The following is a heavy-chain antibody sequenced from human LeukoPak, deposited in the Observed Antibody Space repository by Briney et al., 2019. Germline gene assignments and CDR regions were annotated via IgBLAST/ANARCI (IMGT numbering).Heavy chain of an antibody. CDR3: AREQGIYYYDSSGFDY. V-gene: IGHV4-39*07. CDR1: GGSISSSSYY. CDR2: IYYSGST. J-gene: IGHJ4*02. D-gene: IGHD3-22*01. Sequence: SETLSLTCTVSGGSISSSSYYWGWIRQPPGKGLEWIGSIYYSGSTYYNPSLKSRVTISVDTSKNQFSLKLSSVTAADTAVYYCAREQGIYYYDSSGFDYWGQGTLVTVSS.